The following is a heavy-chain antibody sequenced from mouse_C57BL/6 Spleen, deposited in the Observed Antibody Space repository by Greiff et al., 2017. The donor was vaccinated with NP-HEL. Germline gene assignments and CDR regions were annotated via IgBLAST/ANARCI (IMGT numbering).Heavy chain of an antibody. D-gene: IGHD4-1*01. J-gene: IGHJ1*03. CDR3: AKGLTGTRRYFDV. CDR1: GYAFSSYW. Sequence: QVQLQQSGAELVKPGASVKISCKASGYAFSSYWMNWVKQRPGKGLEWIGQIYPGDGDTNYNGKFKGKATLTADKSSSTAYMQLSSLTSEDSAVYFCAKGLTGTRRYFDVWGTGTTVTVSS. V-gene: IGHV1-80*01. CDR2: IYPGDGDT.